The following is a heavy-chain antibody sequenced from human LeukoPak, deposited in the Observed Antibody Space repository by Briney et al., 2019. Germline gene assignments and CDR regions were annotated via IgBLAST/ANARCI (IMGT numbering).Heavy chain of an antibody. CDR1: GFTFSSYE. J-gene: IGHJ5*02. CDR3: ARRRVQPAWFDP. CDR2: ISSSGSTI. Sequence: PGGSLRLSCAASGFTFSSYEMSWVRQAPGKGLEWVSYISSSGSTIYYADSVKGRFTISRDSAKNSLYLQMNSLRAEDTAVYYCARRRVQPAWFDPWGQGTLVTVSS. V-gene: IGHV3-48*03.